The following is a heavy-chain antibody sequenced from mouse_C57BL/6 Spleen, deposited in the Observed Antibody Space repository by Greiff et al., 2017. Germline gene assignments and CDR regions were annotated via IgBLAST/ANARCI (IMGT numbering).Heavy chain of an antibody. CDR1: GFTFSSYA. Sequence: EVMLVESGGGLVKPGGSLKLSCAASGFTFSSYAMSWVRQTPEKRLEWVATISDGGSYTYYPDNVKGRFTISRDNAKNNLYLQMSHLKSEDTAMYYCAKIYYGNLFDYWGQGTTLTVSS. V-gene: IGHV5-4*03. J-gene: IGHJ2*01. CDR2: ISDGGSYT. CDR3: AKIYYGNLFDY. D-gene: IGHD2-1*01.